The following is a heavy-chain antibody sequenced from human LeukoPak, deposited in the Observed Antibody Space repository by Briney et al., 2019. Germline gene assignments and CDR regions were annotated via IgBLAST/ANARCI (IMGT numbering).Heavy chain of an antibody. J-gene: IGHJ3*02. CDR2: INYSGST. V-gene: IGHV4-34*01. CDR3: ARGHRRPGVKRIVVTYAFDI. CDR1: CGSFNCYY. D-gene: IGHD3-22*01. Sequence: SEALSLPFPVYCGSFNCYYWSWIRPPPRKGGGGSGEINYSGSTNYNPSLKSRVTISVDTSKNQFSLKLSSVTAADTAVYYCARGHRRPGVKRIVVTYAFDIWGQGTMVTVSS.